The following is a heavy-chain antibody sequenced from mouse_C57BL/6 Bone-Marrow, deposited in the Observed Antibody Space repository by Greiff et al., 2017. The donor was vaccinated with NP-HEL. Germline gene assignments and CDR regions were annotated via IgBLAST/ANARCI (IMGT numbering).Heavy chain of an antibody. D-gene: IGHD2-2*01. Sequence: EVKVVESGGGLVQPGGSLKLSCAASGFTFSDYYMYWVRQTLEKRLEWVAYISNGGGSTYYPDTVKGRFTISRDNAKNTLYLQMSRLKSEDTAMYYCARHGYYWYFDVWGTGTTVTVSS. J-gene: IGHJ1*03. CDR3: ARHGYYWYFDV. CDR1: GFTFSDYY. V-gene: IGHV5-12*01. CDR2: ISNGGGST.